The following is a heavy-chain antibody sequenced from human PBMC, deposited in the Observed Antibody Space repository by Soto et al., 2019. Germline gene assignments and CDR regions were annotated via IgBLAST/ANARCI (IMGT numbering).Heavy chain of an antibody. D-gene: IGHD5-12*01. J-gene: IGHJ4*02. CDR1: GGTFSSYT. Sequence: QVQLVQSGAAVKKPGSSVKVSCKASGGTFSSYTISWVRQAPGQGLEWMGRIIPILGIANYAQKFQGRVTITADKSTSTAYMELSSLRSEDTAVYYCARDDGVRYSGYDSDYWGQGTLVTVSS. V-gene: IGHV1-69*08. CDR2: IIPILGIA. CDR3: ARDDGVRYSGYDSDY.